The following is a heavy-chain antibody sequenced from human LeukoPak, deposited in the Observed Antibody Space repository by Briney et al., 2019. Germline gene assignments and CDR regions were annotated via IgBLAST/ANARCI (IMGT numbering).Heavy chain of an antibody. CDR3: ARQGGPGTLNWFDP. J-gene: IGHJ5*02. CDR2: IYYSGST. V-gene: IGHV4-39*01. Sequence: SETLSLTCTVSGGSIYSTIYYWGWIRQPPGKGLEWIGSIYYSGSTYYTPSLKSRVTISVDTSKNQFSLKLSSVTAADTAVYYCARQGGPGTLNWFDPWGQGTLVTVSS. CDR1: GGSIYSTIYY. D-gene: IGHD1/OR15-1a*01.